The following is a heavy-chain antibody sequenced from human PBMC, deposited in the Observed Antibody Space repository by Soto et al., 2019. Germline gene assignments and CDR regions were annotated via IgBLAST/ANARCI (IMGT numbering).Heavy chain of an antibody. CDR3: ARVGILRLGELGY. CDR1: GGTFSSYA. Sequence: QVQLVQSGAEVKKPGSSVKVSCKASGGTFSSYAISWVRQAPGQGLEWMGGIIPIFGRANYQQKFKVRLTITADESTSTAYMELSSLRSEDTAVYYCARVGILRLGELGYWGQGTLVTVSS. V-gene: IGHV1-69*12. CDR2: IIPIFGRA. D-gene: IGHD3-16*01. J-gene: IGHJ4*02.